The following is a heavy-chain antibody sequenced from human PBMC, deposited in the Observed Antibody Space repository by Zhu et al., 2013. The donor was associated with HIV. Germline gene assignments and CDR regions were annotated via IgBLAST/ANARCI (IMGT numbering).Heavy chain of an antibody. Sequence: QVQLVQSGAEVKKPGASVKVSCKASGYTFTGYYIHWVRQAPGQGPEWMGWINPDSGGANYAQKFQGRVTMTRDTSTSTAYMALSRLTSDDTAVYYCARRTSRYPKVWWFDYWGQGTLVTVSS. CDR2: INPDSGGA. D-gene: IGHD2-8*02. CDR3: ARRTSRYPKVWWFDY. J-gene: IGHJ4*02. V-gene: IGHV1-2*02. CDR1: GYTFTGYY.